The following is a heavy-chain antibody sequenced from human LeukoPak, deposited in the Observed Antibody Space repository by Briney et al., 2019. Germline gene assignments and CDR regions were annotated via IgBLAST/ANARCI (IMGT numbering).Heavy chain of an antibody. CDR1: GFTFSSYS. CDR2: ISSSGSTI. Sequence: GGSLRLSCAASGFTFSSYSMNWVRQAPGKGLEWVSYISSSGSTIYYADSVKGRFTISRDNAKNSLYLQMNSLRAEDTAVYYCARGPPATVTTSYYYYMDVWGKGTTVTISS. J-gene: IGHJ6*03. D-gene: IGHD4-17*01. CDR3: ARGPPATVTTSYYYYMDV. V-gene: IGHV3-48*04.